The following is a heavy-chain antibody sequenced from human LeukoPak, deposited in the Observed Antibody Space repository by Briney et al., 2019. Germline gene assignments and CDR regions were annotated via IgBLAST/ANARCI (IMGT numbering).Heavy chain of an antibody. Sequence: PSETLSLTCTVSGGSISSGGYYWSWIRQHPGKGLEWIGYIYYSGSTYYNPSLKSRVTISVDTSKNQFSLKLSSVTAADTAVYYCARVTYDSSSRSFDPWGQGTLVTVSS. V-gene: IGHV4-31*03. CDR1: GGSISSGGYY. CDR3: ARVTYDSSSRSFDP. J-gene: IGHJ5*02. CDR2: IYYSGST. D-gene: IGHD3-22*01.